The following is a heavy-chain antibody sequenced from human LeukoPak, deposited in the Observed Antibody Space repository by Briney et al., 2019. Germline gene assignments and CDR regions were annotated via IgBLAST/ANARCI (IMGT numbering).Heavy chain of an antibody. V-gene: IGHV3-30*18. J-gene: IGHJ4*02. Sequence: GGSLRLSCAASGFTFSSYGMHWVRQAPGKGLEWVAVISYDGSNKYYADSVKGRFTISRDNSKNTLYLQVNSLRVEDTAVYYCAKPYYYDSSGYSLDYWGQGTLVTVSS. D-gene: IGHD3-22*01. CDR1: GFTFSSYG. CDR2: ISYDGSNK. CDR3: AKPYYYDSSGYSLDY.